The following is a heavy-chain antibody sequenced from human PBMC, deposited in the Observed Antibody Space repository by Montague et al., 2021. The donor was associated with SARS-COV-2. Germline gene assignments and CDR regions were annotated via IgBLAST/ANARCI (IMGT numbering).Heavy chain of an antibody. J-gene: IGHJ4*02. CDR1: GDSISHYY. CDR2: ISNNGDT. V-gene: IGHV4-59*12. D-gene: IGHD3-3*01. Sequence: SETLSLTCTVSGDSISHYYWGWIRQPPGRGLEWIAHISNNGDTRYSPSLKSRVTISIDTSKNQFSLKMDSVTAADTAVYYCARAPRYYGFDSWGQGTLVTVSS. CDR3: ARAPRYYGFDS.